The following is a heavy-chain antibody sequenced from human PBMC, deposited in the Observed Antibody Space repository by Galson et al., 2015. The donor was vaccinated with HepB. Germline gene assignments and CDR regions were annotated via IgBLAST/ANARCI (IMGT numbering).Heavy chain of an antibody. CDR3: AKGTTNIDY. Sequence: SLRLSCAASGFTFSSLGMTWVRQAPGKGLECVSAIGVNAGSTDYADSVKGRFTISRDNSKNMLYLQMNNLRAEDTAVYYCAKGTTNIDYWAQGTPVTVPS. CDR2: IGVNAGST. D-gene: IGHD1-1*01. CDR1: GFTFSSLG. J-gene: IGHJ4*02. V-gene: IGHV3-23*01.